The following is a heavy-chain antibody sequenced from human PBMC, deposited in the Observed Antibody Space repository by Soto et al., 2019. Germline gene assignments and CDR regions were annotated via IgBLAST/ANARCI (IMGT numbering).Heavy chain of an antibody. Sequence: GGSLRLSCAASGFTVSSNYMSWVRQAPGKGLEWVSVIYSGGSTYYADSVKGRFTISRHNSKNTLYLQMNSLRAEDTAVYYCARHPDYDEYYFDYWGQGTLVTVSS. D-gene: IGHD4-17*01. J-gene: IGHJ4*02. CDR3: ARHPDYDEYYFDY. CDR2: IYSGGST. V-gene: IGHV3-53*04. CDR1: GFTVSSNY.